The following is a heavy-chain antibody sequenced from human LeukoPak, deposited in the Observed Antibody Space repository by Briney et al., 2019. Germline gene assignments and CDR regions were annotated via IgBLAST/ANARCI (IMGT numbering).Heavy chain of an antibody. CDR1: GGSISSGSYY. J-gene: IGHJ4*02. Sequence: KSSETLSLTCTVSGGSISSGSYYRTWIRQPAEKGLEWIGHMHTSGSTNYNPSLKSRVTISEDTSKNQFSLKLSSMTAADTAVYYCARGVSEGRFDQWGQGTLVTVSS. CDR2: MHTSGST. CDR3: ARGVSEGRFDQ. V-gene: IGHV4-61*09.